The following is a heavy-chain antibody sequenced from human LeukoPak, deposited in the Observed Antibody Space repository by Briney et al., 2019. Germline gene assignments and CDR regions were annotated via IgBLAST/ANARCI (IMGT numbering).Heavy chain of an antibody. Sequence: SETLSLTCTVSGVSISSSNSYWGWIRQPPGKGLEWIGSIYYTGNTYYNASLKSRVTISIDTSKDQISLRLTSVTAADTAMYYCARQTGSGLFTLPGGQGTLVTVSS. CDR2: IYYTGNT. CDR1: GVSISSSNSY. D-gene: IGHD3/OR15-3a*01. V-gene: IGHV4-39*01. CDR3: ARQTGSGLFTLP. J-gene: IGHJ4*02.